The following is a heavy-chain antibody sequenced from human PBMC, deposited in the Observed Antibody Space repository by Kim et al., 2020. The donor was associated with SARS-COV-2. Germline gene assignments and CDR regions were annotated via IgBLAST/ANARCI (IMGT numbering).Heavy chain of an antibody. V-gene: IGHV1-3*01. CDR2: AGNGNT. J-gene: IGHJ4*02. CDR3: AGPDY. Sequence: AGNGNTKYAQKFQGRVTITRDTSASTAYMELSSLRSEDTAVYYCAGPDYWGQGTLVTVSS.